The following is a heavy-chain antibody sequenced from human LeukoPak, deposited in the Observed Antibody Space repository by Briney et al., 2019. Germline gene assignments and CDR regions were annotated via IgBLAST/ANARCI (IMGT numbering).Heavy chain of an antibody. CDR1: GYTFTGYY. CDR2: INPNSGGT. D-gene: IGHD3-10*01. J-gene: IGHJ4*02. V-gene: IGHV1-2*06. CDR3: AREGAVRGRSPMGFTHY. Sequence: ASVKVSCKASGYTFTGYYMHWVRQAPGQGLERMGRINPNSGGTNYAQKFQGRVTMTRDTSISTAYMELSRLRSDDTAVYYCAREGAVRGRSPMGFTHYWGQGTLVTVSS.